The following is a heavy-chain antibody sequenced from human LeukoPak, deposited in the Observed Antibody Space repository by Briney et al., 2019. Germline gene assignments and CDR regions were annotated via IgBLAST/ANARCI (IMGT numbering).Heavy chain of an antibody. CDR2: ISSSGSTI. J-gene: IGHJ6*02. CDR1: GLTFSSYA. V-gene: IGHV3-48*04. Sequence: GGSLRLSCAASGLTFSSYAMSWVRQAPGKGLEWVSYISSSGSTIYYADSVKGRFTISRDNAKNSLYLQMNSLRAEDTAVYYCARDLGTAMVYAISGCVDVWGQGTTVTVSS. CDR3: ARDLGTAMVYAISGCVDV. D-gene: IGHD2-8*01.